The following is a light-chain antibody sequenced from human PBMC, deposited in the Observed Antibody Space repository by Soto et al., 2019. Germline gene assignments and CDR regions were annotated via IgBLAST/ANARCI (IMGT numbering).Light chain of an antibody. CDR1: SSNIGANY. V-gene: IGLV1-47*02. Sequence: QSVLTQPPSASGTPGQRVTISCSGGSSNIGANYVYWYQLLPGTAPKLLIYSTNQRPSGVPDRFSGSKSGPSASLAISGLLSEDEGEYYCAAWDNSLSGVFGGGTKLTVL. J-gene: IGLJ3*02. CDR2: STN. CDR3: AAWDNSLSGV.